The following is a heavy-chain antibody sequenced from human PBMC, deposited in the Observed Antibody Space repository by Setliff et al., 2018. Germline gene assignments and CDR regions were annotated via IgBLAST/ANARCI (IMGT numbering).Heavy chain of an antibody. V-gene: IGHV3-11*01. CDR2: IAPRGSPV. D-gene: IGHD1-7*01. J-gene: IGHJ4*02. CDR1: GLTFIDYY. Sequence: GGSLRLSCAASGLTFIDYYMNWIRQTPRKGLEWISHIAPRGSPVDYVDSVKGRFTISRDNTKNLVYLQMDSLRADDTAVYYCTRSRGTTVYDYWGQGTLVTVSS. CDR3: TRSRGTTVYDY.